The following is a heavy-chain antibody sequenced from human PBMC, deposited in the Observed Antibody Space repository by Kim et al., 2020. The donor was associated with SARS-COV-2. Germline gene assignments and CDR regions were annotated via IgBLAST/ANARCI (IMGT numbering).Heavy chain of an antibody. Sequence: ASVKVSCRASDYSFTNYGVTWVRQAPGQGLEWMGWMSGNNDITKYAQNFQGRVTMTADKATNTAYMELRSLGSDETAVYYCTRRGDSSGYYGDWGQGTVV. CDR1: DYSFTNYG. D-gene: IGHD3-22*01. V-gene: IGHV1-18*04. CDR3: TRRGDSSGYYGD. CDR2: MSGNNDIT. J-gene: IGHJ4*02.